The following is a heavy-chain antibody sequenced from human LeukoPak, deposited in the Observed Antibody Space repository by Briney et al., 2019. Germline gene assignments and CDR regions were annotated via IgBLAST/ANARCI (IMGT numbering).Heavy chain of an antibody. D-gene: IGHD3-10*01. CDR3: ATRGGGQMVRGIPDAFDI. V-gene: IGHV5-51*01. CDR2: IYPGDSDP. Sequence: GDSLKISCKGSGYSFTNYWIGWVRQMPGKGLEWMGMIYPGDSDPRYSPSFRGQVTFSADKSISTAHLHWSSLKASDTAMYYCATRGGGQMVRGIPDAFDIWGQGTMVTVSS. J-gene: IGHJ3*02. CDR1: GYSFTNYW.